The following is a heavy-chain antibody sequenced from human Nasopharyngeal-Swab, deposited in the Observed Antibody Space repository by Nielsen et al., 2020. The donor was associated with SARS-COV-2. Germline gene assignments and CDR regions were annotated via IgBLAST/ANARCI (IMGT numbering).Heavy chain of an antibody. V-gene: IGHV3-30-3*01. Sequence: GGSLRLSCAASGFTFSSYAMHWVRQAPGKGLEWVAVISYDGSNKYYADSVKGRFTTSRDNSKNTLYLQMNSLRAEDTAVYYCARARGSSGYYYDYYYYMDVWGKGTTVTVSS. J-gene: IGHJ6*03. CDR3: ARARGSSGYYYDYYYYMDV. D-gene: IGHD3-22*01. CDR2: ISYDGSNK. CDR1: GFTFSSYA.